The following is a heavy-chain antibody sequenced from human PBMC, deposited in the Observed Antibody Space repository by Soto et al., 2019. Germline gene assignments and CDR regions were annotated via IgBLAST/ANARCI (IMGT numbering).Heavy chain of an antibody. CDR3: TRALPVVLAVFAAHQANDNAFDP. D-gene: IGHD2-8*02. CDR1: GYTFTTYP. V-gene: IGHV1-3*01. CDR2: INGGNGNT. Sequence: QVQLVQSGAEVKKPGASVKVSCTASGYTFTTYPIHWVRQAPGQSLEWMGWINGGNGNTKYSQKFQDRVTITRDKSARTAYMELASLTSEDTAVYYCTRALPVVLAVFAAHQANDNAFDPWGQGALVTVSS. J-gene: IGHJ5*02.